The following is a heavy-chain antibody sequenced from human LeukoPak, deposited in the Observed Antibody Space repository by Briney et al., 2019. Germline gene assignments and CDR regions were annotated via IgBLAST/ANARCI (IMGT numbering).Heavy chain of an antibody. J-gene: IGHJ4*02. CDR2: ISTSSTTI. V-gene: IGHV3-48*02. CDR3: ARSFDH. CDR1: GFTFSNYD. Sequence: GGSLRLSCAASGFTFSNYDMNWVRLAPGKGLEWVSYISTSSTTIYYADSVKGRFTISRDNAKNSLYLQMNNLRDDDTAVYLCARSFDHWGQGTLVTVSS.